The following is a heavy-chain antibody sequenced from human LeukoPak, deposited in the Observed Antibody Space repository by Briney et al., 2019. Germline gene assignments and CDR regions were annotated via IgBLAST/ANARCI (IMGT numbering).Heavy chain of an antibody. CDR2: ISTYNGNT. Sequence: GASVKVSCKASGYTFTSHGISWVRQAPGQGLEWMGWISTYNGNTNYAQKLQGRVSMTTDTSTSTAYMELSSLRSEDTAVYYCARDNDSRDPPHFDYWGQGTLVTVSS. CDR1: GYTFTSHG. V-gene: IGHV1-18*01. D-gene: IGHD3-16*01. J-gene: IGHJ4*02. CDR3: ARDNDSRDPPHFDY.